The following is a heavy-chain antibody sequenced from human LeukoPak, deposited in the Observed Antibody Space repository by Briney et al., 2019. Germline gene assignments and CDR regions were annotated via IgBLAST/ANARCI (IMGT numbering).Heavy chain of an antibody. Sequence: GGSLRFSCAASGFTFSNYAMNWVRQAPGKGLEWVSFIYSGGGTKYADSVRGRFTISRGNSRNTLYLQMNSLRSEDTAVYYCAKDRRPDGLYDLDYWGQGTLVTVSS. CDR2: FIYSGGGT. CDR1: GFTFSNYA. D-gene: IGHD5/OR15-5a*01. J-gene: IGHJ4*02. CDR3: AKDRRPDGLYDLDY. V-gene: IGHV3-23*01.